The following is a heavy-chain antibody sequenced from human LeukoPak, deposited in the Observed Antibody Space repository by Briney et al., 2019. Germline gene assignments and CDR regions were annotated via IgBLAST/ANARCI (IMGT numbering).Heavy chain of an antibody. Sequence: SQTLSLTCTVSNGSMSSGDSYWSWIRQPPGKGLEWIVYIYYNGNTYYNPSLKSRITISLDTSKNQFSLKLSSVTAADTAVYYCARDNSHFYYYGMDVWGQGTTVTVSS. J-gene: IGHJ6*02. CDR1: NGSMSSGDSY. D-gene: IGHD2/OR15-2a*01. CDR2: IYYNGNT. V-gene: IGHV4-30-4*01. CDR3: ARDNSHFYYYGMDV.